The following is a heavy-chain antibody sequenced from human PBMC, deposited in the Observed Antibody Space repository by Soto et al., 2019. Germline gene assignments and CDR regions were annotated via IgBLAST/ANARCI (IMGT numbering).Heavy chain of an antibody. V-gene: IGHV3-23*01. Sequence: LRLSCVASGFTFENYAMSWVRQAPGKGLEWVSAISGSGGTTYYSDSVKGRFTISRDNSKNTVYLQMNDLRVEDAAEYFCAKDSWEIFGVTAGEYYAMDVSGQGTTVTVSS. CDR1: GFTFENYA. CDR3: AKDSWEIFGVTAGEYYAMDV. J-gene: IGHJ6*02. CDR2: ISGSGGTT. D-gene: IGHD3-3*01.